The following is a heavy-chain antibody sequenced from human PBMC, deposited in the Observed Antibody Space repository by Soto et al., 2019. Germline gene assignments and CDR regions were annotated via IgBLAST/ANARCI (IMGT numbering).Heavy chain of an antibody. CDR2: MNPNSGNT. Sequence: ASVKVSCKASGYTFTSYDINWVRQATGQGLEWMGWMNPNSGNTGYAQKFQGRVTMTRNTSISTAYMELSSLRSEDTAVYYCARELAGYCSSTSCPPSASWGQGTLVTV. D-gene: IGHD2-2*01. CDR1: GYTFTSYD. J-gene: IGHJ5*02. CDR3: ARELAGYCSSTSCPPSAS. V-gene: IGHV1-8*01.